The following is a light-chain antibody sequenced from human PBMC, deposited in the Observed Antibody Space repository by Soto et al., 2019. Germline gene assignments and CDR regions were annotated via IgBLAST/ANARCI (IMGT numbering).Light chain of an antibody. CDR3: SSYTSSSTL. CDR1: SSDVGGYDY. J-gene: IGLJ1*01. CDR2: EVR. V-gene: IGLV2-14*01. Sequence: QSALTQPASVSGSPGQSITISCTGSSSDVGGYDYVSWYQQHPGKVPKLMIYEVRNRPSGVSNRFSGSKSGNTASLTISGLQAEDEADYYCSSYTSSSTLFGTGTKLTVL.